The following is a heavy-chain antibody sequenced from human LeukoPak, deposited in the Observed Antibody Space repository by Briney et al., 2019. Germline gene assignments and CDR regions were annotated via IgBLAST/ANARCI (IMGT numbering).Heavy chain of an antibody. CDR1: GFTFDDYA. J-gene: IGHJ4*02. CDR2: ISWNSGSR. D-gene: IGHD4-17*01. CDR3: AVRGNTTGFDY. Sequence: GGSLRLSCAASGFTFDDYAMHWVRQVPGKGLEWVSGISWNSGSRGYADSVKGRFTISRDNAKNSLYLQMNSLRAEDTALYHCAVRGNTTGFDYWGQGTLVTVSS. V-gene: IGHV3-9*01.